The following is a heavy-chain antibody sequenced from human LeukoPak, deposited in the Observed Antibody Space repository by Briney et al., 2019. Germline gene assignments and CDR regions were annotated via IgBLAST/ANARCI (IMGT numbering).Heavy chain of an antibody. CDR3: STDDEIIGYCSGGTCYSYY. D-gene: IGHD2-15*01. V-gene: IGHV3-49*04. CDR1: GFTFSSYE. CDR2: IRSKAYGGTT. Sequence: TGGSLRLSCAASGFTFSSYEMNWVRQAPGKGLEWVGFIRSKAYGGTTDYAASVKGRFTISRDDSKSIAYLQMNSLKTEDTAVYYCSTDDEIIGYCSGGTCYSYYWGQGTLVTVSS. J-gene: IGHJ4*02.